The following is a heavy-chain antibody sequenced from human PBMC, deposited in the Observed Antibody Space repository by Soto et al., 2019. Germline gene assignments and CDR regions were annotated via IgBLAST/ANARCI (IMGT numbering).Heavy chain of an antibody. J-gene: IGHJ5*02. CDR3: ARAHRYNWNAEGWFDP. CDR2: LNPNSGNT. Sequence: QVQLVQSGAEVKKPGASVKVSRKASGYMFSTYDINWVRQAPGQGLEWMGWLNPNSGNTGYAQKFQGRVTMTRNTYINTAYMELSSLGSDDTAVYYCARAHRYNWNAEGWFDPWGQGTLVTVSS. CDR1: GYMFSTYD. V-gene: IGHV1-8*01. D-gene: IGHD1-20*01.